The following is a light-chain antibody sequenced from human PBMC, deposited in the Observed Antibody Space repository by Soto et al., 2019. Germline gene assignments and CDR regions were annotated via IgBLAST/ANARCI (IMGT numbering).Light chain of an antibody. Sequence: DIQMTHSPSSVSASVGDRVTITCRASQGISSCLAWYQQKPGKAPKLLIFAASSLKIWVPSRSIGSESVKDFTLALSSLQTEHFDTYYCQHVITFPLTFGGVIKLEI. V-gene: IGKV1-12*01. CDR1: QGISSC. CDR2: AAS. CDR3: QHVITFPLT. J-gene: IGKJ4*01.